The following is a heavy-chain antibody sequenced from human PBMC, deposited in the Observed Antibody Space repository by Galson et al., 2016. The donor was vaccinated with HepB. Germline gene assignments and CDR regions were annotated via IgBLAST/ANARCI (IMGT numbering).Heavy chain of an antibody. CDR2: ISYDGSNN. J-gene: IGHJ4*02. CDR1: GFTFSNYG. D-gene: IGHD6-19*01. Sequence: SLRLSCAASGFTFSNYGMHWVRQVPGKGLDWLAVISYDGSNNYYADSVKGRFTISRDNSKNTLYLQMNSLRAEDTAIYYCAKDRQWLVLPGDWGQGTLVTVSS. CDR3: AKDRQWLVLPGD. V-gene: IGHV3-30*18.